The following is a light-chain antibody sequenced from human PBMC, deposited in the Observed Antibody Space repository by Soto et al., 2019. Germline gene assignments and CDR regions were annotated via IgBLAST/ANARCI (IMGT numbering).Light chain of an antibody. J-gene: IGLJ1*01. CDR2: EVS. CDR1: SSDVGSYNR. CDR3: SLYTSSSTYV. V-gene: IGLV2-18*01. Sequence: QSALTQPLSVSGTPRQSVTISYTGTSSDVGSYNRVSWYQQPPGTAPKLMIYEVSNRPSGVPDRFSGSKSGNTASLTISGLQAEDEADYYCSLYTSSSTYVFGTGTKVTVL.